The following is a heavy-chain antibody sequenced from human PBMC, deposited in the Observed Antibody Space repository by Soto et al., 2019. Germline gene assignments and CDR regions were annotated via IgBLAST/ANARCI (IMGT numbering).Heavy chain of an antibody. CDR2: ISGSGGTT. V-gene: IGHV3-23*01. CDR3: AKDRHYGSGTYSDSYLDY. Sequence: EVQLWESGGGLVQPGGSLRLSCGGSGFTFNSYAMTWVRQAPGKGLEWVSAISGSGGTTYYANSVKGRFTISRDQSKDTLYLRMNSLRVEDTAIYYCAKDRHYGSGTYSDSYLDYWGQGPLVTVSS. J-gene: IGHJ4*02. D-gene: IGHD3-10*01. CDR1: GFTFNSYA.